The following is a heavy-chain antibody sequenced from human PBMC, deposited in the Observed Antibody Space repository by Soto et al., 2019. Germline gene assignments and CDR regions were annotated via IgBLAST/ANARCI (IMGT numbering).Heavy chain of an antibody. Sequence: ASVKVSCKVSGYTLTELSMHWVRQAPGKGLEWMGGFDPEDGETIYAQKFQGRVTMTEDTSTDTAYMELSSLRSEDTAVYYCALLRALFLEWLSPRAAGWFDPWGQGTLVTVSS. CDR1: GYTLTELS. CDR3: ALLRALFLEWLSPRAAGWFDP. J-gene: IGHJ5*02. CDR2: FDPEDGET. V-gene: IGHV1-24*01. D-gene: IGHD3-3*01.